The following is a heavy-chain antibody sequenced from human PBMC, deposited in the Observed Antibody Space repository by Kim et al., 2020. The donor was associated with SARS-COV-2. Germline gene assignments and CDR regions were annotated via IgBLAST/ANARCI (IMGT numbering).Heavy chain of an antibody. Sequence: GGSLRLSCAASGFILSSYGMHWVRQAPGKGLRWVAIISYDGSNKYYADSVKDRFTISRDNSKNTMSMQVTSLRAEDTALDTCAKGLHAAAGSVIDYWGPG. CDR1: GFILSSYG. CDR3: AKGLHAAAGSVIDY. CDR2: ISYDGSNK. V-gene: IGHV3-30*18. J-gene: IGHJ4*02. D-gene: IGHD3-10*01.